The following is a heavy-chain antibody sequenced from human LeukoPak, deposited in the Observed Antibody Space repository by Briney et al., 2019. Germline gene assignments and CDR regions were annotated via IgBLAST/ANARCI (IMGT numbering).Heavy chain of an antibody. CDR3: AKEWELHPFDY. J-gene: IGHJ4*02. CDR2: ISYDGSNK. CDR1: GFIFSNNI. Sequence: GGSLRLSCAASGFIFSNNIMNWVRQAPGKGLEWVAVISYDGSNKYYADSVKGRFTISRDNSKNTLYLQMNSLRAEDTAVYYCAKEWELHPFDYWGQGTLVTVSS. V-gene: IGHV3-30*18. D-gene: IGHD1-26*01.